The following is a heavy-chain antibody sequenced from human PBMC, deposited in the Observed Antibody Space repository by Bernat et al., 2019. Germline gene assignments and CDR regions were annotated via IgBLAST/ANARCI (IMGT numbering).Heavy chain of an antibody. Sequence: EVQLLESGGGLVQPGGSLRLSCAASGFTFSSYAMSWVRQAPGKGLEWVSAISGSGGSTYYADSVKGRFTISRDNSKNTLYLQMNSLRAEDTAVYYCAKEHRFSMTAIGDAFDIWGQGTMVTVSS. J-gene: IGHJ3*02. D-gene: IGHD2-21*02. V-gene: IGHV3-23*01. CDR3: AKEHRFSMTAIGDAFDI. CDR2: ISGSGGST. CDR1: GFTFSSYA.